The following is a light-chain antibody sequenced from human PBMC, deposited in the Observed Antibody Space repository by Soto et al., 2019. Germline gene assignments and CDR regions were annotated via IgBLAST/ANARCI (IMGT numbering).Light chain of an antibody. CDR1: QSVSSSY. CDR2: GAS. V-gene: IGKV3-20*01. J-gene: IGKJ1*01. CDR3: QQYGSSPPLT. Sequence: EIVLTQSPGTLSLSPGERATLSCRASQSVSSSYLAWYQQKPGQAPRLLIDGASSRATGIPDRFSGSGSGTDFTLTISRLEPEDFAVYYCQQYGSSPPLTFGQGTKVEIK.